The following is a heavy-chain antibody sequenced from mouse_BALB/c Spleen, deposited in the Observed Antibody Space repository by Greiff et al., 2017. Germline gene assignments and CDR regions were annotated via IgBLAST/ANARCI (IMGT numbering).Heavy chain of an antibody. CDR3: AGSWGSRYAMDY. CDR2: INADNGGT. J-gene: IGHJ4*01. V-gene: IGHV1-77*01. Sequence: QVQLQQSGAELVKPGASVKMSCTASGFTFRDTYMHWVKQRPGQSLEWIGRINADNGGTSYNQKFTGKATMTVDKSSSTAYMQLSSLTAEDSAIYYCAGSWGSRYAMDYWGQGTSVTVSS. CDR1: GFTFRDTY. D-gene: IGHD1-1*02.